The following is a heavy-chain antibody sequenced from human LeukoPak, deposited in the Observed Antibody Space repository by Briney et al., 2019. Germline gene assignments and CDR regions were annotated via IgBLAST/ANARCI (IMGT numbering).Heavy chain of an antibody. Sequence: GGSLRLSCAASGFTSSSYAMSRVRQAPGKGLEWVSAISGSGGSTYYADSVKGRFTISRDNSKNTLYLQMNSLRAEDTAVYYCATTPPRVYDFWSGYPPDYFDYWGQGTLVTVSS. CDR2: ISGSGGST. D-gene: IGHD3-3*01. CDR3: ATTPPRVYDFWSGYPPDYFDY. CDR1: GFTSSSYA. J-gene: IGHJ4*02. V-gene: IGHV3-23*01.